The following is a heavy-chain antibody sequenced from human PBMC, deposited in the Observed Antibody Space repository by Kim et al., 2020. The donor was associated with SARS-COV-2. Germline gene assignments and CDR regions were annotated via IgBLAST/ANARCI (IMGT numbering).Heavy chain of an antibody. Sequence: DSVKGRFTISRDNSKNPLYLQMNSLRAEDTAVYYCAKRGVSHDSSGYCRGWGQGTLVTVSS. D-gene: IGHD3-22*01. V-gene: IGHV3-23*01. J-gene: IGHJ4*02. CDR3: AKRGVSHDSSGYCRG.